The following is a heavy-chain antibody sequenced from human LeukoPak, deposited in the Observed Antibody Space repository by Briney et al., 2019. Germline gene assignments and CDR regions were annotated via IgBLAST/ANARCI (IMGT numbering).Heavy chain of an antibody. J-gene: IGHJ4*02. CDR3: AREGPARYSSSPDY. D-gene: IGHD6-6*01. CDR1: GGSFSGYY. V-gene: IGHV4-34*12. CDR2: IIHSGSS. Sequence: SETLSLTCAVYGGSFSGYYWSWIRQPPGKGLEWLGEIIHSGSSNYNRSLKSRVTISVDASKNQFSLKLSSVTAADTAVYYCAREGPARYSSSPDYWGQGTLVTVSS.